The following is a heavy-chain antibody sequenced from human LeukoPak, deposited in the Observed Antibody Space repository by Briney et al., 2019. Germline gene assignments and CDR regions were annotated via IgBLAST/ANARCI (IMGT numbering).Heavy chain of an antibody. CDR2: ISINGDKT. Sequence: GGSLRLSCSVSGFTFSGHFMHWVRQAPGKGLEYVSSISINGDKTNYAESVKGRFTISRDNSKNTLYLQLSSLRVEDTAVYYCIKDRIGTWSFDHWGQGTLLTVSS. V-gene: IGHV3-64D*06. CDR1: GFTFSGHF. CDR3: IKDRIGTWSFDH. J-gene: IGHJ4*02. D-gene: IGHD1-26*01.